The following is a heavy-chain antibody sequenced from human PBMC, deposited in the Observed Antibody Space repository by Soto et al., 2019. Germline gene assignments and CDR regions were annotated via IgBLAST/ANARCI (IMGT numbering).Heavy chain of an antibody. D-gene: IGHD2-21*01. V-gene: IGHV1-69*13. J-gene: IGHJ6*02. CDR2: IIPIFGTA. CDR3: ARSSYPRVNYYYGMDV. CDR1: GGTFSNYA. Sequence: SVKVSCKASGGTFSNYAISWVRQAPGQGLEWMGGIIPIFGTANYAQKVQGRVTVTADESTSTAYMELSSLRSEDTAVYYCARSSYPRVNYYYGMDVWGQGTTVTVSS.